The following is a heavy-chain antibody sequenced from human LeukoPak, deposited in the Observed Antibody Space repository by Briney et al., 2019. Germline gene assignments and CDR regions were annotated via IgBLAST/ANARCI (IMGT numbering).Heavy chain of an antibody. V-gene: IGHV4-39*01. CDR1: GASISNDY. CDR2: AST. CDR3: GRHAAFAPFDL. J-gene: IGHJ4*02. Sequence: SETLSLTCTISGASISNDYWGWIRQPPGRGLEWIASASTYYSSSLESRVTVSIDTSKNQFSLRLTSLTAADTAVYYCGRHAAFAPFDLWGQGSLVTVSS.